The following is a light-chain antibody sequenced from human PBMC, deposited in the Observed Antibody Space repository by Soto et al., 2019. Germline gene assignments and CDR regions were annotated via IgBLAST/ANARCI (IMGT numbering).Light chain of an antibody. CDR3: QQSYTSPVT. V-gene: IGKV1-39*01. CDR2: GAS. J-gene: IGKJ4*01. CDR1: QSISTY. Sequence: DIQITRSPPTLCGCLLDIVTITCRASQSISTYLNWYEQKPGKAPNLLIYGASNLQSGVPSRFSGGGSGTDFTLTISSLQPQDFGTYYCQQSYTSPVTFGGGTKVDIK.